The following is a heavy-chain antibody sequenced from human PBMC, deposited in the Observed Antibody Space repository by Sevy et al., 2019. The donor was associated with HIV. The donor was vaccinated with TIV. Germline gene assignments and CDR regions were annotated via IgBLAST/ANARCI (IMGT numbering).Heavy chain of an antibody. CDR1: GFTFSDYY. D-gene: IGHD4-17*01. CDR2: ISSGSSYT. V-gene: IGHV3-11*06. Sequence: GGSLRLSCAASGFTFSDYYMRWIRQAPGKGLEWVSYISSGSSYTNYADSVKGRFTISRDNAKNSLYLQLHSLSAEDTAIYYCARDRRNYGGQYFDYWGQGTPVTVSS. J-gene: IGHJ4*02. CDR3: ARDRRNYGGQYFDY.